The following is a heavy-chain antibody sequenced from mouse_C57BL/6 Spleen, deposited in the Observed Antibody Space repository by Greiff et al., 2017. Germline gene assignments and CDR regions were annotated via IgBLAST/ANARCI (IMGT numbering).Heavy chain of an antibody. V-gene: IGHV1-81*01. Sequence: VQLQQSGAELARPGASVKLSCKASGYTFTSYGISWVKQRTGQGLEWIGEIYPRSGNTGYNEKFQGKATLTADKSSSTAYMQLSSLTSEDSAVYFCAREYDYPWFAYWGQGTLVTVSA. D-gene: IGHD2-4*01. CDR2: IYPRSGNT. CDR3: AREYDYPWFAY. J-gene: IGHJ3*01. CDR1: GYTFTSYG.